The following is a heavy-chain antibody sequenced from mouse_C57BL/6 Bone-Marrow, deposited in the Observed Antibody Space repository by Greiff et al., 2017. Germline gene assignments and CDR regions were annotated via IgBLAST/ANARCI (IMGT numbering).Heavy chain of an antibody. Sequence: EVHLVESGGGLVQPKGSLKLSCAASGFSFNTYAMNWVRQAPGKGLEWVARIRSKSNNYATYYADSVKDRFTISRDDSESMLYLQMNNLKTEDTAMYYCVRHGKFTTVDWYFDVWGTGTTVTVSS. D-gene: IGHD1-1*01. CDR1: GFSFNTYA. CDR2: IRSKSNNYAT. J-gene: IGHJ1*03. V-gene: IGHV10-1*01. CDR3: VRHGKFTTVDWYFDV.